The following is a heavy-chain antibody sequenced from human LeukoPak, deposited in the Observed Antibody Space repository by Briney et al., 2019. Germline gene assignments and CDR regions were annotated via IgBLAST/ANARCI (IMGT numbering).Heavy chain of an antibody. CDR1: AYTFVDHY. CDR3: AIKKIHGNPFDY. V-gene: IGHV1-2*02. CDR2: FHPSSGSA. J-gene: IGHJ4*02. Sequence: ASVEVSCKAPAYTFVDHYVHWVRQAPGQGLEWMGWFHPSSGSAGYAQTFQGRVIMTRDTSISTAYMQLTRLRFDDTAVYYCAIKKIHGNPFDYWGQGTLVTVSS.